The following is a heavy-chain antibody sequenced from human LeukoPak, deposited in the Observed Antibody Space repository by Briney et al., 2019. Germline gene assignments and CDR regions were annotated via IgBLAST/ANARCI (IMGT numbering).Heavy chain of an antibody. V-gene: IGHV1-18*01. CDR2: ISAYNGNT. J-gene: IGHJ4*02. Sequence: ASVKVSCKASGYTFTSYGISWVRQAPGQGLEWMGWISAYNGNTNYAQKLQGRVTMTTDTSTSTAYMELSSLSSEDTAVYSCATSGRYYDSSTYYGFDNWGQGTLVTVSS. CDR1: GYTFTSYG. D-gene: IGHD3-22*01. CDR3: ATSGRYYDSSTYYGFDN.